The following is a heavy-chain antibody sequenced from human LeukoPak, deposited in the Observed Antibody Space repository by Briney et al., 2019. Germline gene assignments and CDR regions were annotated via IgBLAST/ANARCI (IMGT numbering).Heavy chain of an antibody. CDR2: IYSGGST. D-gene: IGHD5-18*01. V-gene: IGHV3-66*01. CDR1: GFTVSSNY. J-gene: IGHJ4*02. CDR3: AREDTAMVKSPFDY. Sequence: PGGSLRLSCVASGFTVSSNYMSWVRQAPGKGLEWVSVIYSGGSTYYADSVKGRFTISRDNSKNTLYLQMNSLRAEDTAVYYCAREDTAMVKSPFDYWGQGTLVTVSS.